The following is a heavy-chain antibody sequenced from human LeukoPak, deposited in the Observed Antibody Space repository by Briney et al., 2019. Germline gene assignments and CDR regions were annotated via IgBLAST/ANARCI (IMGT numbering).Heavy chain of an antibody. J-gene: IGHJ4*02. V-gene: IGHV3-11*06. CDR3: ARDNWNYRGFDY. D-gene: IGHD1-7*01. Sequence: GGSLRLSCAASGFTFSDYYMSWIRQAPGKGLEWVSSISSSSSYIYYADSVKGRFTISRDNAKNSLYLQMNSLRAEDTAVYYCARDNWNYRGFDYWGQGTLVTVSS. CDR1: GFTFSDYY. CDR2: ISSSSSYI.